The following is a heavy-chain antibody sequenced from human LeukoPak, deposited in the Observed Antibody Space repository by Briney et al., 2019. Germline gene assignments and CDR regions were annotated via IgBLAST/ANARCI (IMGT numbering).Heavy chain of an antibody. Sequence: SETLSLTCTVSGGSISSYYWSWIRQPPGKGLEWIGSIYHSGSTYYNPSLKSRVTISVDTSKNQFSLKLSSVTAADTAVYYCASVLAYCGGDCGDAFDIWGQGTMVTVSS. V-gene: IGHV4-59*08. CDR1: GGSISSYY. J-gene: IGHJ3*02. CDR3: ASVLAYCGGDCGDAFDI. D-gene: IGHD2-21*02. CDR2: IYHSGST.